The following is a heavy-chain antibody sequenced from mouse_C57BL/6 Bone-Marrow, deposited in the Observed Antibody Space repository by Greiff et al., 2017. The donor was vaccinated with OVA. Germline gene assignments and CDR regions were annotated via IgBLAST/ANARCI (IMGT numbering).Heavy chain of an antibody. Sequence: DVQLVESGPGLVKPSQSLSLTCSVTGYSITSGYYWNWIRQFPGNKLEWMGYISYDGSNNYNPSLKNRISITRDTSKNQFFLKLNSVTTEDTATYYCARGTTTGTDYFDYWGQGTTLTVSS. J-gene: IGHJ2*01. CDR2: ISYDGSN. V-gene: IGHV3-6*01. CDR1: GYSITSGYY. CDR3: ARGTTTGTDYFDY. D-gene: IGHD4-1*02.